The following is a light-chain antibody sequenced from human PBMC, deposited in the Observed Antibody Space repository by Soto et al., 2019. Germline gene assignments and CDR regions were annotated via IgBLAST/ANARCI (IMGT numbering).Light chain of an antibody. CDR2: ATS. CDR1: QSITSTY. Sequence: EIVLTQSPGTLSLSPGERATLSCRASQSITSTYLAWYQQKSGQAPRLLIYATSSRATGIPDQFSGSGSRTDFTLTISRLEPEDFAVYYCQQYNSSPYTFGQGTNLEIK. J-gene: IGKJ2*01. CDR3: QQYNSSPYT. V-gene: IGKV3-20*01.